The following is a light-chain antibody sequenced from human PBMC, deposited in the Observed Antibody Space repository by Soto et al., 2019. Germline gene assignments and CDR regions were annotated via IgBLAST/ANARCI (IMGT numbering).Light chain of an antibody. Sequence: EMTQSPSALSASIGDTVTITCRASANINNWLAWYQQKPGRAPKLLIYEASSLQIGVSSRFSGSRSGTDFTLTIRSLQADDFATYYCQKYSSFPHTFAQGTKVDIK. CDR1: ANINNW. J-gene: IGKJ2*01. CDR3: QKYSSFPHT. V-gene: IGKV1-5*01. CDR2: EAS.